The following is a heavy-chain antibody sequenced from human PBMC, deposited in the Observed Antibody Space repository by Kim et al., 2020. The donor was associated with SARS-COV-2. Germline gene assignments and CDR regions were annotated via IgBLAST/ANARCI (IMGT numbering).Heavy chain of an antibody. CDR2: IWYDGSNK. CDR3: AREQRPPVVEY. V-gene: IGHV3-33*01. CDR1: GFTFSSYC. Sequence: GGSLRLSCAASGFTFSSYCMHWVRQAPGKGLEWVADIWYDGSNKYYADSVKGRFTISRDNSKNTLYLQMNSLRAEDTAVYYCAREQRPPVVEYCGQGTLFSVSS. J-gene: IGHJ4*02.